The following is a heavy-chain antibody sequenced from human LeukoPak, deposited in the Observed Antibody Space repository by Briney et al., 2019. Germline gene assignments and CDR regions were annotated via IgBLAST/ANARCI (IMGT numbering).Heavy chain of an antibody. CDR1: GFPFRSYG. J-gene: IGHJ4*02. D-gene: IGHD2-21*01. CDR3: ARDLSAAYDF. CDR2: LVYDERN. V-gene: IGHV3-33*01. Sequence: GGSLRLSCAASGFPFRSYGMHWVRQAPGKGLEWVARLVYDERNDYANSVKGRFTISRDNPKNMLYLQMDNLRVDDTAMYYCARDLSAAYDFWGQGILVTVSS.